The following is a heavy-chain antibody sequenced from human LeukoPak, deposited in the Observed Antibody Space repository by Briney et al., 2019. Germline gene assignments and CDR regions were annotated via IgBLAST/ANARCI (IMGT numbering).Heavy chain of an antibody. CDR1: GGSLNSNSYY. CDR2: INYSGNT. D-gene: IGHD6-13*01. Sequence: PAGTLSLTCAVSGGSLNSNSYYWGWIRQPPGKGLEWIGKINYSGNTYCNPSLKSRVTISVDTSRNHFSLNLSSVTAAETVIYYCAGSYSSTWYSTFDIWGQGTMVSVSS. J-gene: IGHJ3*02. V-gene: IGHV4-39*01. CDR3: AGSYSSTWYSTFDI.